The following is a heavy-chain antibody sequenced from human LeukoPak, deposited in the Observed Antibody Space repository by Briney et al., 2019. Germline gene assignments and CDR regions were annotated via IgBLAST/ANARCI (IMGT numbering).Heavy chain of an antibody. CDR1: GYTFSGYY. D-gene: IGHD5-12*01. V-gene: IGHV1-2*06. J-gene: IGHJ4*02. CDR2: INPNNGGT. Sequence: ASVKVSCKASGYTFSGYYMRWVRQAPGQGLEWIGQINPNNGGTNYAQKFQGRVTMTRDTSISTAYMELSRPTSADTAVYYCARPYSGYEWCNYWGQGTLVTVS. CDR3: ARPYSGYEWCNY.